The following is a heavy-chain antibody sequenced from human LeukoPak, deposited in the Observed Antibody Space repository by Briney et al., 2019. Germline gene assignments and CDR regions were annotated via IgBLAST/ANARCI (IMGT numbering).Heavy chain of an antibody. J-gene: IGHJ4*02. D-gene: IGHD3-10*01. V-gene: IGHV3-7*04. CDR2: IKQDGSEK. CDR3: ARYDGSVAPIDY. CDR1: GFTFSTYW. Sequence: GGSLRLSCAASGFTFSTYWMSWVRQAPGKGLEWVANIKQDGSEKRYVDSVKGRFTISRDNAKNSMYLQMNSLRAEDTAVYYCARYDGSVAPIDYWGQGTLVTVSS.